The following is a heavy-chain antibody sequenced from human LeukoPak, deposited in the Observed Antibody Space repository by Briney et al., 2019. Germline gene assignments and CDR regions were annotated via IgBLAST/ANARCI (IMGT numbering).Heavy chain of an antibody. CDR3: ARVSDILTGYPFDY. D-gene: IGHD3-9*01. CDR1: GGSISSGGYY. V-gene: IGHV4-61*08. J-gene: IGHJ4*02. Sequence: SETLSLTCTVSGGSISSGGYYWSWIRQPPGKGLEWIGYIFYIGSTNYNPSLKSRVTISVDTSKNQFSLKLRSVTAADTAVYYCARVSDILTGYPFDYWGQGTLVTVSS. CDR2: IFYIGST.